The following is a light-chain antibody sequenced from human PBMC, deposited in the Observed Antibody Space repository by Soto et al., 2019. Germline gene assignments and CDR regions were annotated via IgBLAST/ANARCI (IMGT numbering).Light chain of an antibody. CDR3: QQCEFYWT. CDR2: KAA. V-gene: IGKV1-5*03. J-gene: IGKJ1*01. CDR1: QNISNW. Sequence: DIQMTQSPSTLPASVGDRVTITCRASQNISNWLAWYQQKPGKAPKLLIYKAATLESGVPSRFSGSESGTEFPLTISSLQPDDFATYYCQQCEFYWTFGQGTKVEIK.